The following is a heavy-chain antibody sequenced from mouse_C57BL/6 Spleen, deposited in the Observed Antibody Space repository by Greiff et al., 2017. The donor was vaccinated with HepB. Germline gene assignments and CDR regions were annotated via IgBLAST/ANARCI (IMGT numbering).Heavy chain of an antibody. D-gene: IGHD2-13*01. Sequence: EVHLVESGGGLVKPGGSLKLSCAASGFSFSSYAMSWVRQTPEKRLEWVATISDGGSYTYYPDNVKGRFTITRDNAKNNLYLQMSHLKSEDTAMYYCAREGEYDAMDYWGQGTSVTVSS. CDR1: GFSFSSYA. CDR2: ISDGGSYT. V-gene: IGHV5-4*01. CDR3: AREGEYDAMDY. J-gene: IGHJ4*01.